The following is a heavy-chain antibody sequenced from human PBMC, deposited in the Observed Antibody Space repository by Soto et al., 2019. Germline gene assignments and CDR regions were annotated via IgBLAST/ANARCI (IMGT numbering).Heavy chain of an antibody. CDR3: ARNQYDGSSYYYFDS. CDR2: ISYDGSNK. J-gene: IGHJ4*02. Sequence: PGGSLRLSCAASGFTFSSYGMHWVRQAPGKGLEWVAVISYDGSNKYYADSVKGRFTISRDNSKNTLYLQMNSLSAEDTAVYYCARNQYDGSSYYYFDSWGQGTLVTVSS. V-gene: IGHV3-30*03. D-gene: IGHD3-22*01. CDR1: GFTFSSYG.